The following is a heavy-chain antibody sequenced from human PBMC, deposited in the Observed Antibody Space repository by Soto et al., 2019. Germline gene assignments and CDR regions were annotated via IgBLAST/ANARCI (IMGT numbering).Heavy chain of an antibody. CDR3: AKAVLRPDDAFDI. Sequence: GGSLRLSCAASGFTFSSYGMHWVRQAPGKGLEWVAVISYDGSNKYYADSVKGRFTISRDNSKNTLYLQMNSLRAEDTAVYYCAKAVLRPDDAFDIWGQGTMVTVSS. D-gene: IGHD4-17*01. CDR1: GFTFSSYG. J-gene: IGHJ3*02. CDR2: ISYDGSNK. V-gene: IGHV3-30*18.